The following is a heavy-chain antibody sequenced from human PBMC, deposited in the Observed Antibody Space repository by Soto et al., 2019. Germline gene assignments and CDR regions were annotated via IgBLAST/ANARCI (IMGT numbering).Heavy chain of an antibody. CDR1: GGSFSGYD. D-gene: IGHD5-18*01. V-gene: IGHV4-34*01. CDR3: ARADDTARLYGMDV. CDR2: INHSGSS. Sequence: TSETLSLTCAVYGGSFSGYDWTWIRQPPGTGLEWIGEINHSGSSNYNPSLKSRVTISVDTSKNQFSLKLTSVTAADTAVYYCARADDTARLYGMDVWGQGTTVTVSS. J-gene: IGHJ6*02.